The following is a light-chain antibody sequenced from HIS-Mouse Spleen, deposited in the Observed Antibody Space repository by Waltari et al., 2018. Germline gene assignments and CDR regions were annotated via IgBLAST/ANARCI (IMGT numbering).Light chain of an antibody. J-gene: IGKJ3*01. CDR3: QQYGSSFT. V-gene: IGKV3-20*01. Sequence: EIVLTQSPGTLSLSPGERATLSCRASQSVSSSYLALYQQKPGQAPRLLFFGAPSRAAGMPDRFSGSESGTDFTLTISRLEPEDFAVYYCQQYGSSFTFGPGTKVDIK. CDR1: QSVSSSY. CDR2: GAP.